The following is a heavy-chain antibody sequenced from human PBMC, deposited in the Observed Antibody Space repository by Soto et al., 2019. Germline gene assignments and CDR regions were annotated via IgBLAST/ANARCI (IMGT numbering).Heavy chain of an antibody. D-gene: IGHD6-13*01. CDR2: ISYDGSNK. V-gene: IGHV3-30*18. J-gene: IGHJ4*02. CDR1: GFTFSSYG. Sequence: GGSLRLSCAASGFTFSSYGMHWVRQAPGKGLEWVAVISYDGSNKYYADSVKGRFTISRDNSKNTLYLQMNSLRAEDTAVYYCAKDFGHAIAAAGTISDYWGQGTLVTVSS. CDR3: AKDFGHAIAAAGTISDY.